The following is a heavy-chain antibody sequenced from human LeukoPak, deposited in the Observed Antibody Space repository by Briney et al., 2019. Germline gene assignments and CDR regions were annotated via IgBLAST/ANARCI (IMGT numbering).Heavy chain of an antibody. V-gene: IGHV3-66*01. CDR2: IYSGGST. Sequence: PGGSLRLSRAASGFTVSSNYMSWVRQAPGKGLEWVSVIYSGGSTYYADSVKGRFTISRDNSKNTLYLQMNSLRAEDTAVYYCARSTVGVTPGGMDVWGQGTTVTVSS. D-gene: IGHD4-23*01. CDR1: GFTVSSNY. CDR3: ARSTVGVTPGGMDV. J-gene: IGHJ6*02.